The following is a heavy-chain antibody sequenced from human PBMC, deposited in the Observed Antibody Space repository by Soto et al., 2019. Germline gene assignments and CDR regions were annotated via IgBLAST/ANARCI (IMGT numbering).Heavy chain of an antibody. D-gene: IGHD3-9*01. CDR2: IYYSGST. CDR3: ARVGYDILTGQDNWFDP. CDR1: AGSISSYY. V-gene: IGHV4-59*01. Sequence: SXTLSLTCTVSAGSISSYYCSWILQPPGKGLEWIGYIYYSGSTNYNPSLKSRVTISVDTSKNQFSLKLSSVTAADTAVYYCARVGYDILTGQDNWFDPWGQGTLVTVSS. J-gene: IGHJ5*02.